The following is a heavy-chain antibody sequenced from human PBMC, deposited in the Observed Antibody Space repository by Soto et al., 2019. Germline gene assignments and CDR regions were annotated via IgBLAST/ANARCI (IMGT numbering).Heavy chain of an antibody. CDR3: AITYYYDSSGYYKPDAFDI. CDR1: GYSFTSYW. CDR2: IDPSDSYT. J-gene: IGHJ3*02. V-gene: IGHV5-10-1*01. D-gene: IGHD3-22*01. Sequence: GESLKISCKGSGYSFTSYWISWVRQMPGKGLEWMGRIDPSDSYTNYSPSFQGHVTIPADKSISTAYLQWSSLKASDTAMYYCAITYYYDSSGYYKPDAFDIWGQGTMVTVSS.